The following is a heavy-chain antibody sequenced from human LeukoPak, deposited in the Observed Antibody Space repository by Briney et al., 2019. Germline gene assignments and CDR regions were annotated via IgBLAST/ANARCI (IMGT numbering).Heavy chain of an antibody. J-gene: IGHJ3*02. CDR3: ASLYDILTGFDAFDI. Sequence: ASVKVSCKASGYTFTGYYMHWVRQAPGQGLEWMGWINPSGGSTSYAQKFQGRVTMTRDTSTSTVYMELSSLRSEDTAVYYCASLYDILTGFDAFDIWGQGTMVTVSS. V-gene: IGHV1-46*01. CDR1: GYTFTGYY. D-gene: IGHD3-9*01. CDR2: INPSGGST.